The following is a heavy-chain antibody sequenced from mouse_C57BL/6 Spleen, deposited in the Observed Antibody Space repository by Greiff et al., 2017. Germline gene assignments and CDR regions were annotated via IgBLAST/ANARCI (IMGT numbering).Heavy chain of an antibody. D-gene: IGHD2-4*01. CDR3: ARRDDSYFDY. CDR2: INPSSGYT. V-gene: IGHV1-4*01. CDR1: GYTFTRYT. Sequence: QVQLQQSGAELARPGASVKMSCKASGYTFTRYTMHWVKQRPGQGLEWSGYINPSSGYTKYNQKFKDKATLTADKSSSTAYMQLSSLTSEDSAVYYCARRDDSYFDYWGQGTTLTVSS. J-gene: IGHJ2*01.